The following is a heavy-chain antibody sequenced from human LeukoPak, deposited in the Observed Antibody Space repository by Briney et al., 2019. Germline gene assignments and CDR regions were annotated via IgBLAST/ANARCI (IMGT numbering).Heavy chain of an antibody. CDR2: IYYSGIT. J-gene: IGHJ3*02. Sequence: SETLSLTCTVSGGSISSYYWSWIRQPPGKGLEWIGYIYYSGITNYNPSLKSRVTISVDTSKNQFSLKLSSVTAADTGVYYCARRLVVTMVDAFDIWGQGAMVTVSS. V-gene: IGHV4-59*08. D-gene: IGHD4-23*01. CDR3: ARRLVVTMVDAFDI. CDR1: GGSISSYY.